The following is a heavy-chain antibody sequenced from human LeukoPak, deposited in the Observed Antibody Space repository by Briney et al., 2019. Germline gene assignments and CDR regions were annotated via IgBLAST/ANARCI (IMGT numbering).Heavy chain of an antibody. V-gene: IGHV4-34*01. CDR1: GGSFSGYY. CDR3: ARRVTLGGWYSYYYYYGMDV. CDR2: INHSGST. J-gene: IGHJ6*02. D-gene: IGHD6-19*01. Sequence: SETLSLTCAVYGGSFSGYYWSWIRQPPGKGLEWIGEINHSGSTNYNPSLKSRVTISVDTSKNQFSLKLSSVTAADTAVYYCARRVTLGGWYSYYYYYGMDVWGQGTTVTVSS.